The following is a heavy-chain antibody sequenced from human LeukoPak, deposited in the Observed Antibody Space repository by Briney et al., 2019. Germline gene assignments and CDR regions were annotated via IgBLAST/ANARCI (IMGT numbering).Heavy chain of an antibody. CDR3: ARMGYCSGGSCYSGAFDI. D-gene: IGHD2-15*01. J-gene: IGHJ3*02. CDR2: ISSSRSYI. V-gene: IGHV3-21*01. CDR1: GFTFSSYS. Sequence: GGSLRLSCAASGFTFSSYSMNWVRQAPGKGLEWVSSISSSRSYIYYADSVKGRFTISRDNAKNSLYLQMNSLRAEDTAVYYCARMGYCSGGSCYSGAFDIWGQGTMVTVSS.